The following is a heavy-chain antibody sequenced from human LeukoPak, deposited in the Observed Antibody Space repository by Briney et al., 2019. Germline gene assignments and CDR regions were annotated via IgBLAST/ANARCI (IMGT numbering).Heavy chain of an antibody. D-gene: IGHD3-3*01. CDR1: GGSISSYY. Sequence: PSETLSLTCTVSGGSISSYYWSWIRQPPGKGLEWIGYIYTSGSTNYNPSLKSRVTISVDTSKNQFSLKLSSVTAADTAVYYCARHYYDFWSGAVDPWGQGTLVTVSS. CDR3: ARHYYDFWSGAVDP. J-gene: IGHJ5*02. V-gene: IGHV4-4*09. CDR2: IYTSGST.